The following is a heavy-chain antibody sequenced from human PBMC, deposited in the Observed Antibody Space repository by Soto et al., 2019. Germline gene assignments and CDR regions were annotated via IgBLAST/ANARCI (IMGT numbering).Heavy chain of an antibody. V-gene: IGHV1-18*01. Sequence: DSVKVSCKASGYTFSSIGISWVRQAPGQGLEWMGWISPYKGNTHYAQGLQGRVTMTTDTSTSTAYMELRSLRSDDTAVYYCAIYLDASGSYYTDYSGQAPLVTVSS. CDR2: ISPYKGNT. J-gene: IGHJ4*02. D-gene: IGHD3-10*01. CDR3: AIYLDASGSYYTDY. CDR1: GYTFSSIG.